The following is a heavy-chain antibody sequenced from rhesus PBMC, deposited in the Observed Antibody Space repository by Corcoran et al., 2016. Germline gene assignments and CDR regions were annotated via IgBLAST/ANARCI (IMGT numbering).Heavy chain of an antibody. CDR2: IYGSSRST. V-gene: IGHV4S10*01. D-gene: IGHD2-33*01. Sequence: QVQLQESGPGLVKPSETLSLTCAVSGGSISDSYRWSWIRQPPGKGLEWIGYIYGSSRSTNYNPSLKSRGTISKDTSKHQFSLKLSSVTAADTAVYYCARWLSNWGQGVLVTVSS. CDR1: GGSISDSYR. J-gene: IGHJ4*01. CDR3: ARWLSN.